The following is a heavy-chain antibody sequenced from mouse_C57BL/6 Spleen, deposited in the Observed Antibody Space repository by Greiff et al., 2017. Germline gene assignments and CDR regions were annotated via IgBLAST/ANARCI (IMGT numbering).Heavy chain of an antibody. Sequence: QVQLQQSGAELARPGASVKLSCKASGYTFTSYGISWVKQRTGQGLEWIGEIYPRSGNTYYNEKFKGKATLTADKSSSTAYMELRSLTSEDSAVYFCARWDYYGSRYFDVWGTGTTVTVSS. D-gene: IGHD1-1*01. CDR2: IYPRSGNT. CDR3: ARWDYYGSRYFDV. CDR1: GYTFTSYG. V-gene: IGHV1-81*01. J-gene: IGHJ1*03.